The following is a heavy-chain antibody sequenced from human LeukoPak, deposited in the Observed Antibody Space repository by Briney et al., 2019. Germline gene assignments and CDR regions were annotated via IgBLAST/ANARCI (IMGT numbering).Heavy chain of an antibody. D-gene: IGHD6-13*01. J-gene: IGHJ4*02. CDR2: ISDSGGVT. V-gene: IGHV3-23*01. CDR3: AKVKSSWEYYFDY. CDR1: GFTFSSYA. Sequence: PGGSLRLSCAASGFTFSSYAMTWVRQAPGKGLEWVSVISDSGGVTYYADSVKGRFTIFRDNSKNTLYLQMNSLRAEDTAVYYCAKVKSSWEYYFDYWGQGTLVTVSS.